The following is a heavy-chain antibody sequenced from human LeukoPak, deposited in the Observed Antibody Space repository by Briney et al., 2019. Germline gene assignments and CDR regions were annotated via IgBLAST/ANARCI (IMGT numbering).Heavy chain of an antibody. Sequence: PSETLSLTCTVSGGSISRTGYSWSWIRQPPGQGLEWLAYTYHSGSTYYNPSLKSRLTISLDRSRNQSSLKLSSVTAADSAVYYCARGVDTASGDGFDIWGQGTMVTVSS. CDR3: ARGVDTASGDGFDI. D-gene: IGHD5-18*01. V-gene: IGHV4-30-2*01. CDR1: GGSISRTGYS. CDR2: TYHSGST. J-gene: IGHJ3*02.